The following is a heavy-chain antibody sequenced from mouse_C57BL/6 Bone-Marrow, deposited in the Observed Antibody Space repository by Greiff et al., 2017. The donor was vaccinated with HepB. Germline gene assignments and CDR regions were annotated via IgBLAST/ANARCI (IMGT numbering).Heavy chain of an antibody. J-gene: IGHJ2*01. CDR1: GFTFSSYG. V-gene: IGHV5-6*01. Sequence: EVKLMESGGDLVKPGGSLKLSCAASGFTFSSYGMSWVRQTPDKRLEWVATISSGGNYTYYPDSVKGRFTISRDNAKNTLYLQMSSLKSEDTAMYYCARHITTVVAFDYWGQGTTLTVSS. D-gene: IGHD1-1*01. CDR2: ISSGGNYT. CDR3: ARHITTVVAFDY.